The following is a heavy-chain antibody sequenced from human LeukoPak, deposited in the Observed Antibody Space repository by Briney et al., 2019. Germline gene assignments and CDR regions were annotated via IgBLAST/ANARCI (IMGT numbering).Heavy chain of an antibody. CDR3: TRDRGAYNLYDY. CDR1: GFTFGDYA. CDR2: IRSKAYGETA. J-gene: IGHJ4*02. V-gene: IGHV3-49*03. D-gene: IGHD1-1*01. Sequence: GGSLRLSRTASGFTFGDYAMSWIRQAPGKGLEWVGFIRSKAYGETADYAASVKGRFTISRDDSKAIAYLQMNSLKTEDTAVYHCTRDRGAYNLYDYWGQGTLVTVSS.